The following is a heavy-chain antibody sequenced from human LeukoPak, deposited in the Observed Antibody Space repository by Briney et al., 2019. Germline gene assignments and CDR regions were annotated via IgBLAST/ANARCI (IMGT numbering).Heavy chain of an antibody. J-gene: IGHJ6*02. CDR2: INHSGST. V-gene: IGHV4-34*01. CDR1: GGSFSGYY. CDR3: ARGRIRTGYCSGGSCYYSYGMDV. Sequence: SETLSLTCAVYGGSFSGYYWSWIRQPPGKGLEWIGEINHSGSTNYNPSLKSRVTISVDTSKNQFSLKLSSVTAADTAVYHCARGRIRTGYCSGGSCYYSYGMDVWGQGTTVTVSS. D-gene: IGHD2-15*01.